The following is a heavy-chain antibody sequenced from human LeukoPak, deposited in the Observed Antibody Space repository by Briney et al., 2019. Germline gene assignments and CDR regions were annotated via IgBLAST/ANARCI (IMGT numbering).Heavy chain of an antibody. CDR2: ISYDGSNK. CDR3: AKASSGWYIAFDI. Sequence: GRSLRLSCAASGFTLSSYGMHWVRQAPGKGLEWVAVISYDGSNKYYADSVKGRFTISRDNSKNTLYLQMNSLRAEDTAVYYCAKASSGWYIAFDIWGQGTMVTVSS. D-gene: IGHD6-19*01. CDR1: GFTLSSYG. J-gene: IGHJ3*02. V-gene: IGHV3-30*18.